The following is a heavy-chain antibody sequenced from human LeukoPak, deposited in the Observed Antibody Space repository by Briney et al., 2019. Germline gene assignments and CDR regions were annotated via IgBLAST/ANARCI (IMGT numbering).Heavy chain of an antibody. D-gene: IGHD3-10*01. V-gene: IGHV3-74*01. CDR2: ITDDGSSP. Sequence: GGSLRLSCVASGFTFSSYWMHWVRQAPGQGLVWVSRITDDGSSPGYADSVKGRFTISRDNARNTLYLQMTNLRVEDTAVYYCARERPGSRVLDYWGQGTVVTVSS. CDR3: ARERPGSRVLDY. J-gene: IGHJ4*02. CDR1: GFTFSSYW.